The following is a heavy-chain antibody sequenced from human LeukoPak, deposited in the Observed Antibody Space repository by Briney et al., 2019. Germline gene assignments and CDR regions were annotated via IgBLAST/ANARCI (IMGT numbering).Heavy chain of an antibody. V-gene: IGHV3-15*01. J-gene: IGHJ5*02. Sequence: PGGSLRLSCVASGFTFTNAWMSWVRQAPGKGLEWVGRIKSKTDGGTTDYAAPVKGRFTISRDDSKNTLYLQMNSLRAEDTAVYYCARDRTIVAWGQGTLVTVSS. CDR3: ARDRTIVA. CDR2: IKSKTDGGTT. CDR1: GFTFTNAW. D-gene: IGHD2-21*01.